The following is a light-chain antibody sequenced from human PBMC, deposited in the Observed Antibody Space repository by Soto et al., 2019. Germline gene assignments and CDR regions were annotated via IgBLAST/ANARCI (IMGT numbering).Light chain of an antibody. CDR2: DAS. J-gene: IGKJ4*01. CDR3: QQRSNWPLT. V-gene: IGKV3-11*01. Sequence: EIVLTQSPATLSLSPGERATLSCRASQSVSSYLAWYQQKPGQAPRLLIYDASNRATGIPARFSGSGSWTDFTLTISSLEPEDFAVYYGQQRSNWPLTFGGGTKVEIK. CDR1: QSVSSY.